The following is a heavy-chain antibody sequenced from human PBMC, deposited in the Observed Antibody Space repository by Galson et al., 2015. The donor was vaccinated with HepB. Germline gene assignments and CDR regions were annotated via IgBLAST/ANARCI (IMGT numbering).Heavy chain of an antibody. V-gene: IGHV4-34*01. CDR3: ARGNLSPQIVVVIPPYYYMDV. Sequence: LSLTCAVYGGSFSGYYWSWIRQPPGKGLEWIGEINHSGSTNYNPSLKSRVTISVDTSKNQFSLKLSSVTAADTAVYYCARGNLSPQIVVVIPPYYYMDVWGKGTTVTVSS. CDR1: GGSFSGYY. D-gene: IGHD3-22*01. CDR2: INHSGST. J-gene: IGHJ6*03.